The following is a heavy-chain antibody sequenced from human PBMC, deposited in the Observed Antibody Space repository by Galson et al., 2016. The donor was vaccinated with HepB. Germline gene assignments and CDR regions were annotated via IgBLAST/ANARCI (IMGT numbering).Heavy chain of an antibody. D-gene: IGHD1-26*01. Sequence: SLRLSCAASGFTFSRSWMSWVRQAPGKGLEWVANIKQDGSEKYYVDSVKGRFTISRDNAKNSLYLQINSLSAEDTAVYYCARDRGGTYPNCFDYWGQGTMVTVSS. CDR3: ARDRGGTYPNCFDY. V-gene: IGHV3-7*03. J-gene: IGHJ4*02. CDR2: IKQDGSEK. CDR1: GFTFSRSW.